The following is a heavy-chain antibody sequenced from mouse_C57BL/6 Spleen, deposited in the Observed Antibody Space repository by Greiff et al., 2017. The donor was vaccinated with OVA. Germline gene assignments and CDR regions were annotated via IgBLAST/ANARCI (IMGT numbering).Heavy chain of an antibody. D-gene: IGHD2-1*01. CDR3: ARSIYYGPYYFDY. CDR2: INPNNGGT. Sequence: VQLQQSGPELVKPGASVKMSCKASGYTFTDYNMHWVKQSHGKSLEWIGYINPNNGGTSYNQKFKGKATLTVNKSSSTAYMELRSLTSEDSAVYYCARSIYYGPYYFDYWGQGTTLTVSS. CDR1: GYTFTDYN. V-gene: IGHV1-22*01. J-gene: IGHJ2*01.